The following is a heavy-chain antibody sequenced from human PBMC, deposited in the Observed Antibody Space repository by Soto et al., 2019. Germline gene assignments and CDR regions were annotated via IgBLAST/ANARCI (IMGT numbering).Heavy chain of an antibody. CDR3: ARESMDTWFDP. Sequence: GESLKISCKGSGFTFTSYWITWVRQMPGKGLEWMGRIDPSDSYTSYSPSFQGHVTISADKSITTAFLQWSSLKASDSAMYYCARESMDTWFDPWGQGTLVTVSS. D-gene: IGHD2-21*01. CDR1: GFTFTSYW. CDR2: IDPSDSYT. J-gene: IGHJ5*02. V-gene: IGHV5-10-1*01.